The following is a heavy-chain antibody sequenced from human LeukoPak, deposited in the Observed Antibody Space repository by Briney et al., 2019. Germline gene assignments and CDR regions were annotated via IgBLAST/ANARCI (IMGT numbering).Heavy chain of an antibody. CDR3: AREVGDFWSGYYVDY. CDR2: NNPSGST. Sequence: SETLSLTCTVSGGSISSSYWSWLRQPAGKGLEWVGRNNPSGSTNYNPSLKSRVTMSVDTSKNQFSLKLSSVTAADTAVYYCAREVGDFWSGYYVDYWGQGTLVTVSS. J-gene: IGHJ4*02. V-gene: IGHV4-4*07. CDR1: GGSISSSY. D-gene: IGHD3-3*01.